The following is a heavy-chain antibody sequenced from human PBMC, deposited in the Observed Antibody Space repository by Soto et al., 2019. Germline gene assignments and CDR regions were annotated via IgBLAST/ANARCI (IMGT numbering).Heavy chain of an antibody. CDR2: IGGSGRDT. CDR3: AKDEVGATRH. J-gene: IGHJ4*02. Sequence: DVRLLDSGGGLVQPGGSLRLLCAASGFPFSDYTMSWVRQAPGKGLEWVSAIGGSGRDTYYADSVKDRFIISRDNSKNTVSLQMNSLRDEDTALYYCAKDEVGATRHWGQGTLVIVS. V-gene: IGHV3-23*01. D-gene: IGHD1-26*01. CDR1: GFPFSDYT.